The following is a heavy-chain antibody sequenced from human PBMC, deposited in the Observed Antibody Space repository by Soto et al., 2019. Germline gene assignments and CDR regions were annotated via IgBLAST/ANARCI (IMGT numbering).Heavy chain of an antibody. CDR2: VEEDGRNE. V-gene: IGHV3-30*02. D-gene: IGHD3-9*01. Sequence: PGGSLRLSCAASGFNFNSYRVSWVRQAPGKGLEWLACVEEDGRNEYYADSVKGRFIISRDNSKNTLYLQMNSLRPEDTAVYYCAKDMPPNNDILTGYYSGFDHWGQGTLVTVSS. CDR3: AKDMPPNNDILTGYYSGFDH. CDR1: GFNFNSYR. J-gene: IGHJ4*02.